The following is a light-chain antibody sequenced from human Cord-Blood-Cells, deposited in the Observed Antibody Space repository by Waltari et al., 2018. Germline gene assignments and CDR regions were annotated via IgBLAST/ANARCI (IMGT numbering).Light chain of an antibody. CDR1: QSVSSY. CDR3: QQRGNWPPT. CDR2: DAS. J-gene: IGKJ4*01. V-gene: IGKV3-11*01. Sequence: IVFTQSPATLTLSPGERATLSCKASQSVSSYLAWYQQKPGQAPRLLIYDASNRATGIPARFSGSGSGTDFTLTISSLEPEDFAVYYCQQRGNWPPTFGGGTKVEIK.